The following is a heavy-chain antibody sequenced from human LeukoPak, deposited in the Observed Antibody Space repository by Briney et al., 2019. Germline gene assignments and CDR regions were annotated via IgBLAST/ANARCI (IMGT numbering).Heavy chain of an antibody. CDR3: ARDRHYDILTGYYYYYYMDV. CDR1: GFTVSGNY. V-gene: IGHV3-66*02. CDR2: IYSGGST. Sequence: GGSLRLSCAASGFTVSGNYMSWVRQAPGKGLEWVSVIYSGGSTYYADSVKGRFTISRDNSKNTLYLQMNSLRAEDTAVYYCARDRHYDILTGYYYYYYMDVWGKGTTVTVSS. J-gene: IGHJ6*03. D-gene: IGHD3-9*01.